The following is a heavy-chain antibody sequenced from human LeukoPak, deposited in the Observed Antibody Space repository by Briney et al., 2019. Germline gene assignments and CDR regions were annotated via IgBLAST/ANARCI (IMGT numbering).Heavy chain of an antibody. J-gene: IGHJ6*03. CDR3: ATSLSGWENYHYMDA. CDR2: IASDHTI. Sequence: GGSLRLSCAASGFIFSSCEMNWVRQAPGKGLEWVSFIASDHTIYYADSVKGRFTLSRDNARNSLYLQMNSLRAEDTAIYYCATSLSGWENYHYMDAWGKGTTVTIS. D-gene: IGHD6-19*01. V-gene: IGHV3-48*03. CDR1: GFIFSSCE.